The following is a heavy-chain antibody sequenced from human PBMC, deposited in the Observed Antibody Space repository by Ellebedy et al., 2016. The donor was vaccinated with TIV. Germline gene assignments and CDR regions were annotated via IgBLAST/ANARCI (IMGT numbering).Heavy chain of an antibody. CDR3: ARGTQLVVVPAAIMARYYYSGMDV. Sequence: SETLSLTCTVSGGSMSSYYWTWIRQPPGKGLEWIGYIYYSGSTNYNPSLKSRVTISVDMSKNQFSLKLSSVTAADTAVYFCARGTQLVVVPAAIMARYYYSGMDVWGQGTTVTVSS. D-gene: IGHD2-2*01. V-gene: IGHV4-59*08. J-gene: IGHJ6*02. CDR1: GGSMSSYY. CDR2: IYYSGST.